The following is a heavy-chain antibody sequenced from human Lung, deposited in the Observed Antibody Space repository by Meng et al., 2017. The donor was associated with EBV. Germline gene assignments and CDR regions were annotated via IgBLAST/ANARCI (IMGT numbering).Heavy chain of an antibody. CDR2: IYYSGST. J-gene: IGHJ4*02. CDR1: GGSVDSGAYY. D-gene: IGHD6-19*01. V-gene: IGHV4-31*03. CDR3: ARLRLVWMFDY. Sequence: VELQESGPGRVKPSHTLSLTCTVSGGSVDSGAYYWSWIRQRPGKGLEWIGYIYYSGSTFYTPSLKSRATLSVDTSKNQFSLKLNSVTAADTAVYYCARLRLVWMFDYWGQGALVTVSS.